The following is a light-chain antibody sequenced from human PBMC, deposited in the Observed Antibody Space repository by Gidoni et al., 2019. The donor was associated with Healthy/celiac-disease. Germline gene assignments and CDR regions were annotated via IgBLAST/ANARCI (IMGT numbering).Light chain of an antibody. CDR3: QSYDSSLSGVV. Sequence: QSVLTQPPSVSEAPGQRVTISCTGSSSNIGAGYDVHWYQQLPATAPKLIIYGKSNRPSGVPDRFSGSKSGTSAFLAITGLQAEDEADYYCQSYDSSLSGVVFGGGTKLTVL. V-gene: IGLV1-40*01. CDR2: GKS. J-gene: IGLJ2*01. CDR1: SSNIGAGYD.